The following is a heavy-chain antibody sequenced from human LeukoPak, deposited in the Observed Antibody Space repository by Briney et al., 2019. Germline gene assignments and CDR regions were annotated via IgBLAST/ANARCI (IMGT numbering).Heavy chain of an antibody. CDR1: GFTFSTDF. Sequence: GGSLRLSCVASGFTFSTDFMHWIRQPPGEGLMYVSQISGDETYTNYADSVKGRFTISRDNAKNTLYLQMNSLRAEDTAVYYCVREDNSFNAWGQETLVTVSS. J-gene: IGHJ3*01. D-gene: IGHD5-24*01. V-gene: IGHV3-74*01. CDR3: VREDNSFNA. CDR2: ISGDETYT.